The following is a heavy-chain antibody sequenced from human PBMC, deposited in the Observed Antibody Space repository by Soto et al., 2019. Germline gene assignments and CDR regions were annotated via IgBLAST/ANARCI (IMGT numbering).Heavy chain of an antibody. CDR2: IKSKTDGETT. CDR1: GFTFSNAW. V-gene: IGHV3-15*01. CDR3: TTEREYYDILTGYPGSAFDI. D-gene: IGHD3-9*01. Sequence: GSLRLSCAASGFTFSNAWMSWVRQAPGKGLEWVGRIKSKTDGETTDYAAPVKGRFTISRDDSKNTLYLQMNSLKTEDTAVYYCTTEREYYDILTGYPGSAFDIWGQGTMVTVSS. J-gene: IGHJ3*02.